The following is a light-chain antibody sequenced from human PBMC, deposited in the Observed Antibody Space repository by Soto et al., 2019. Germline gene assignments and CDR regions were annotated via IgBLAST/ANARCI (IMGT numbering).Light chain of an antibody. CDR2: KAS. CDR1: QSVDKW. CDR3: QQYNTSSQA. J-gene: IGKJ1*01. Sequence: DIQMTQSPSTLSASVGDTVTITCRASQSVDKWLAWYQQKPGRAPKLLMYKASTLEGGVPSRFGGSGSGTEFTLTISNLQPDDFATYYCQQYNTSSQAFGQGTTVEVK. V-gene: IGKV1-5*03.